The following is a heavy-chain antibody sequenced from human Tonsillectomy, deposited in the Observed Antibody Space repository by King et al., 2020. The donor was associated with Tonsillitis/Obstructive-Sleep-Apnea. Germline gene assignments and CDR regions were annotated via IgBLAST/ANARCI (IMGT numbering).Heavy chain of an antibody. CDR1: GFSISSYE. V-gene: IGHV3-48*03. J-gene: IGHJ5*02. CDR2: ISSSGSTI. D-gene: IGHD4/OR15-4a*01. CDR3: ARVINDYGDNWFDP. Sequence: DVQLVESGGGLVQPGGSLRLSCAASGFSISSYEMNWVRQAPGKGLEWVSYISSSGSTIYYADSVKSRFTISRDNAKNSLYLQMNSLRAEDTAVYYCARVINDYGDNWFDPWGQGTLVTVSS.